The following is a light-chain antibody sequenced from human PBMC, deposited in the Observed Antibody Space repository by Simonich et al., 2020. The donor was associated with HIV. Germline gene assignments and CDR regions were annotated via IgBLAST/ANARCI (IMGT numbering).Light chain of an antibody. Sequence: QSALTQAASVSGSPGQSITISCPGTSSDVGNYNYVSWYQQHPGKAPKVMIYDVSKRPSGVSNRFSGSKSGNTASLTISGLQAEDEADYYCSSYTSSSTWVFGGGTKLTVL. CDR2: DVS. V-gene: IGLV2-14*01. CDR3: SSYTSSSTWV. CDR1: SSDVGNYNY. J-gene: IGLJ3*02.